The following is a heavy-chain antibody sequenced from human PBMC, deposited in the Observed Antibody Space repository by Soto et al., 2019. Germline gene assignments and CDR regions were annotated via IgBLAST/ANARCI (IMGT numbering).Heavy chain of an antibody. V-gene: IGHV1-18*01. J-gene: IGHJ2*01. Sequence: QVQLVQSGAEVKKPWASVKVSCKASGYTFTSYGISWVRQAPGQGVEWMGWISAYNGNTNYAQKLQGRGTMTTDTSTSTADRELGSLRSDDTAGYYWARRGGMVRREKGYFDLWGRGTLVTVSS. CDR3: ARRGGMVRREKGYFDL. D-gene: IGHD3-10*01. CDR1: GYTFTSYG. CDR2: ISAYNGNT.